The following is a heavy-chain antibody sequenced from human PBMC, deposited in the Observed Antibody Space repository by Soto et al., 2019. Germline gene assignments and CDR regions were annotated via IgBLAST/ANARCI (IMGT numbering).Heavy chain of an antibody. CDR3: ARVALRDSRYSQADY. CDR2: IKQDGSEK. D-gene: IGHD3-22*01. CDR1: GFTFSDYW. J-gene: IGHJ4*02. V-gene: IGHV3-7*01. Sequence: EVQLVDSGGGLVQPGGSLRLSCAASGFTFSDYWMSWVRQAPGKGLEWVANIKQDGSEKYYVDSVKGRFTISRDNTNNSLYLQMNSLRAEDTAVYFCARVALRDSRYSQADYWGQGTLVTVSS.